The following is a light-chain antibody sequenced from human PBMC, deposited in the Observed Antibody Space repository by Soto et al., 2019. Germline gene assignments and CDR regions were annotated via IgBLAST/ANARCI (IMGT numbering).Light chain of an antibody. Sequence: QSAPTQPASVSGSPGHSITISCTGTSSDVGGYNFVSWYQQKPGKAPKHLIYEVTHRPSGISDRFSGSKSGNMASLTISGLQDEDEASYYCCTYARNRLYVFGSGTKLNVL. V-gene: IGLV2-14*01. CDR1: SSDVGGYNF. CDR3: CTYARNRLYV. CDR2: EVT. J-gene: IGLJ6*01.